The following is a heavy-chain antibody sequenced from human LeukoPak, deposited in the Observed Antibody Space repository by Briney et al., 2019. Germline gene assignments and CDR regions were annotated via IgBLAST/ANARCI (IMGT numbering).Heavy chain of an antibody. CDR2: IYSGGST. CDR3: ARGGIARRPVIVPLH. D-gene: IGHD3-22*01. CDR1: GFTFRNAW. Sequence: SGGSLRLSCAASGFTFRNAWMSWVRQAPGKGLEWVSIIYSGGSTYYADSVKGRFTVSRDNSKNTLYLQMNSLRAEDTAVYYCARGGIARRPVIVPLHWGQGTLVTVSS. J-gene: IGHJ4*02. V-gene: IGHV3-66*01.